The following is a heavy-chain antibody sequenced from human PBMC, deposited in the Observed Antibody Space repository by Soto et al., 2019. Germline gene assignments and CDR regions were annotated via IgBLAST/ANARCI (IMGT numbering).Heavy chain of an antibody. CDR2: INHSGST. CDR3: ARGVIRSWAEAGAFDY. J-gene: IGHJ4*02. CDR1: GGSFSGYY. D-gene: IGHD6-13*01. Sequence: SETLSLTCAVYGGSFSGYYWSWIRQPPGKGLEWIGEINHSGSTNYNPSLKSRVTISVDTSKNQFSLKPSSVTAADTAVYYCARGVIRSWAEAGAFDYWGQGTLVTVSS. V-gene: IGHV4-34*01.